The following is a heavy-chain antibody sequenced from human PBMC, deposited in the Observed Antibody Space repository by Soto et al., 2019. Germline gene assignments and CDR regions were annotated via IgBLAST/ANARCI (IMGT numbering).Heavy chain of an antibody. CDR3: ARGMTYDY. Sequence: SETLSLTCAVYGGSFSGYYWSWIRQPPGKGLEWIGEISHSGSTNYNPSLKSRVTISVDTSKNQFSLKLSSVTAADTAVYYCARGMTYDYWGQGTLVTVYS. V-gene: IGHV4-34*01. CDR1: GGSFSGYY. CDR2: ISHSGST. J-gene: IGHJ4*02.